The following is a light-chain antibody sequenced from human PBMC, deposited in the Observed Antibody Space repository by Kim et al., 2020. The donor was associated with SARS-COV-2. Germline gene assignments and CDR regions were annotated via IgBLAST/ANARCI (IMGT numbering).Light chain of an antibody. J-gene: IGLJ1*01. CDR1: SSDVGANNH. V-gene: IGLV2-14*03. CDR2: DVN. Sequence: QSALTQPASVSGSPGQAITFSCTGTSSDVGANNHVSWYQQHPGKAPKLMIYDVNTRPSGVSNRFSGSKSGNTASLTISGLQAEDEADYYCCSYTRTTTFVFGTGTKVTVL. CDR3: CSYTRTTTFV.